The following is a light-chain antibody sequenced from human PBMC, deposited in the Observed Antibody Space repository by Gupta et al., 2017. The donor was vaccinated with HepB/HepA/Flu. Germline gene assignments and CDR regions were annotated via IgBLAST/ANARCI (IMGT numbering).Light chain of an antibody. CDR1: QRVSSY. J-gene: IGKJ2*01. V-gene: IGKV3-11*01. Sequence: EIALTQSPASLSLSPGERATLSCRTRQRVSSYLAWYQQKPGQAPRLLIYDASNRATGIPARFSGSGSGTDFTLTISSLEPEDFAVYYCQQRSNWPLTFGPGTKLEIK. CDR2: DAS. CDR3: QQRSNWPLT.